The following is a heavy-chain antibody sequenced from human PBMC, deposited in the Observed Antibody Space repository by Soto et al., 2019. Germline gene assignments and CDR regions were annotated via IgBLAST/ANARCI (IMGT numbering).Heavy chain of an antibody. Sequence: GGSLRLSCAASGFTFSSYWMHWVRQAPGKGLAWVSRINSDGSSTSYADSVKGRFTISRDNAKNTLYLQMNSLRAEDTAVYYCARSVLLWFGEGSGMDVWGQGTTVTVSS. CDR1: GFTFSSYW. J-gene: IGHJ6*02. D-gene: IGHD3-10*01. CDR3: ARSVLLWFGEGSGMDV. CDR2: INSDGSST. V-gene: IGHV3-74*01.